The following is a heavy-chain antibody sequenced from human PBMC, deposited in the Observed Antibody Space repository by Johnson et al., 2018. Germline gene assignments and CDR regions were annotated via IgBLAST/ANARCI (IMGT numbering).Heavy chain of an antibody. CDR2: ISYDGTKK. D-gene: IGHD5-12*01. CDR1: GFTLSSYV. V-gene: IGHV3-30*03. J-gene: IGHJ3*02. Sequence: VQLLESGGGVVQPGRSLRLSCAASGFTLSSYVMHWVRQAPGKGLEWVAVISYDGTKKYYVDSVKGRFTISRDNSKNTLYLQMNSLRAEDTAVYSCARSGYDYAFDIWGQGTRVTVSS. CDR3: ARSGYDYAFDI.